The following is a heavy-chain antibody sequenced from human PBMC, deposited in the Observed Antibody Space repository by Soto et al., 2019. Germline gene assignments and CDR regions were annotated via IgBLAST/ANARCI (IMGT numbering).Heavy chain of an antibody. Sequence: QVQLVESGGGVVQPGRSLRLSCAASGFTFSDYGIHWVRQAPGKGLEWVAVISYEGSKTYYADSVKGRFTISRDNSKNTLYLQMASLRTEDTAVYYCAKDHWAAYSGYTIRNDLDVWGQGTTVTVSS. J-gene: IGHJ6*02. D-gene: IGHD1-26*01. CDR1: GFTFSDYG. CDR3: AKDHWAAYSGYTIRNDLDV. V-gene: IGHV3-30*18. CDR2: ISYEGSKT.